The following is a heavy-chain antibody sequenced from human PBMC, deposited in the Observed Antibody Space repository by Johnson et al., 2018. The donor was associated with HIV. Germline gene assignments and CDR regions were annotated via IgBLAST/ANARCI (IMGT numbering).Heavy chain of an antibody. CDR1: GFTFSNYA. J-gene: IGHJ3*02. Sequence: VQLVESGGGVVQPGRSLRLSCAASGFTFSNYAMHWVRQAPGKGLEWVAVISYDGSSKYYADSVKGRFTISRDNSRNTLYLQMNSLRAEDTAVYYCAKDRTIHDAFDIWGQGTMVTVSS. V-gene: IGHV3-30-3*01. CDR2: ISYDGSSK. CDR3: AKDRTIHDAFDI. D-gene: IGHD5-18*01.